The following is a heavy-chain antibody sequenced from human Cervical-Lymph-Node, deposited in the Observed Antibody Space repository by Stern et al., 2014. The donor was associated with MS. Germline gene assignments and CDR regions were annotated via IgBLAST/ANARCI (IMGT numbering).Heavy chain of an antibody. J-gene: IGHJ6*02. Sequence: VQLVEYGGGLVKPGGSLRLSCAASGFTFSDYYMSWVRQAPGKGLEWLSYITSSDTYTNHADSVKGRFTISRDNAKNSLYLQMNSLSAEDTAVYYCAGAYGDYESGMDVWGQGTTVTVSS. D-gene: IGHD4-17*01. CDR3: AGAYGDYESGMDV. CDR2: ITSSDTYT. CDR1: GFTFSDYY. V-gene: IGHV3-11*06.